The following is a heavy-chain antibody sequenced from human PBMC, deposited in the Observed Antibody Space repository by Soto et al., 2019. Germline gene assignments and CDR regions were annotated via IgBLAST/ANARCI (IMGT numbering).Heavy chain of an antibody. CDR3: ARRSPFYYYYGMDV. Sequence: SETLSLTCAVYGGSFSGYYWSWIRQPPGKGLEWIGEINHSGSTNYNPSLKSRVTISVDTSKNPFSLKLSSVTAADTAVYYCARRSPFYYYYGMDVWGQGTTVTVSS. CDR2: INHSGST. CDR1: GGSFSGYY. V-gene: IGHV4-34*01. J-gene: IGHJ6*02.